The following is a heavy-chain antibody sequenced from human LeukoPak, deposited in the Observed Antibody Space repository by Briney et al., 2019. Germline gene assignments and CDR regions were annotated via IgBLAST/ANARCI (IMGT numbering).Heavy chain of an antibody. V-gene: IGHV3-48*04. CDR1: GFIFSSYS. Sequence: GGSLSLSCAASGFIFSSYSMNWVRQATGKGLEGVSYISSSGSTIYYAYSVKGRFTISRDNTKNSLYLQMNNLRAEDTAVYYCARQFGDTALDDWGQGTLVTVSS. D-gene: IGHD5-18*01. CDR3: ARQFGDTALDD. CDR2: ISSSGSTI. J-gene: IGHJ4*02.